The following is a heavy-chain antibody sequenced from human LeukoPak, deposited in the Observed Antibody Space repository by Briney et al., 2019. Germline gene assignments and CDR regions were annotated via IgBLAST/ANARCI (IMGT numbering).Heavy chain of an antibody. D-gene: IGHD3-10*01. CDR3: ARERGGSGYYMDV. Sequence: GGSLRLSRALSRFTFFSYSMNCVRKAPGEGVEWVSYISSSSSTMYYADSVKGRFIISRDNAKNSLYLQMNSLRAEDTAVYYCARERGGSGYYMDVWGKGTTVTVSS. CDR1: RFTFFSYS. V-gene: IGHV3-48*01. J-gene: IGHJ6*03. CDR2: ISSSSSTM.